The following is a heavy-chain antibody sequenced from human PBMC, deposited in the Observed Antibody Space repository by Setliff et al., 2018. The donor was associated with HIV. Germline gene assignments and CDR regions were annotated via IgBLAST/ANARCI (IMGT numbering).Heavy chain of an antibody. J-gene: IGHJ5*02. Sequence: SETLSLTCTVSGGPISSSSYYWGWIRQPPGKGLEWIGSIYYSGSTYYNPSLKSRVTISVDTSKNQFSLKLSSVTASDTAVYYCAREGVPAAVMWFDPWGQGTQVTVSS. V-gene: IGHV4-39*01. D-gene: IGHD2-2*01. CDR1: GGPISSSSYY. CDR2: IYYSGST. CDR3: AREGVPAAVMWFDP.